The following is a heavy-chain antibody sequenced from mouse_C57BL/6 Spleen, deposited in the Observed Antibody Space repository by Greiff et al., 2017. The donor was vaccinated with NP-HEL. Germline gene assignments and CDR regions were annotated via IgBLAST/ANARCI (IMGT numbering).Heavy chain of an antibody. Sequence: EVKLVESGGGLVKPGGSLKLSCAASGFTFSSYAMSWVRQTPEKRLEWVATISDGGSYTYYPDNVKGRFTISRENDKNNLYLQMSHLKSEDTAMYYCATARIEHYFDYWGQGTTLTVSS. CDR1: GFTFSSYA. CDR2: ISDGGSYT. V-gene: IGHV5-4*03. CDR3: ATARIEHYFDY. D-gene: IGHD3-1*01. J-gene: IGHJ2*01.